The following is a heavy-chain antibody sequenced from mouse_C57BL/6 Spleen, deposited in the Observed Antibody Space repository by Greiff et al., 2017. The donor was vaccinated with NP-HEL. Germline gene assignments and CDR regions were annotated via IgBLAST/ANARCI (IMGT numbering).Heavy chain of an antibody. CDR2: ISSGSSTI. CDR3: ARRRLRQYAMDY. J-gene: IGHJ4*01. V-gene: IGHV5-17*01. D-gene: IGHD2-4*01. Sequence: DVMLVESGGGLVKPGGSLKLSCAASGFTFSDYGMHWVRQAPEKGLEWVAYISSGSSTIYYADTVKGRFTISRDNAKNTLFLQMTSLRSEDTAMYYCARRRLRQYAMDYWGQGTSVTVSS. CDR1: GFTFSDYG.